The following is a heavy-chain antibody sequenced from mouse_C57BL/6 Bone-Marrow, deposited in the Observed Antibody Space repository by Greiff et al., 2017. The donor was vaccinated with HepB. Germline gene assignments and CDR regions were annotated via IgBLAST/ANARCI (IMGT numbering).Heavy chain of an antibody. CDR2: IWTGGGT. V-gene: IGHV2-9-1*01. CDR3: ARNFGLGYGSSPLDY. CDR1: GFSLTSYA. J-gene: IGHJ2*01. Sequence: QVQLQQSGPGLVAPSQSLSITCTVSGFSLTSYAISWVRQTPGKGLEWLGVIWTGGGTNYNSALKSRLSISKDNAKSQVFLKMNSLQTDDTARYYCARNFGLGYGSSPLDYWGQGTTLTVSS. D-gene: IGHD1-1*01.